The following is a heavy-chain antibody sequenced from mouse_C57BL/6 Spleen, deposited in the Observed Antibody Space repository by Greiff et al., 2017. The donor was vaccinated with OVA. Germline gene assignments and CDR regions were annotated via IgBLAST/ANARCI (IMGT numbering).Heavy chain of an antibody. V-gene: IGHV1-42*01. CDR3: ARRNYGSSPYWYFDV. CDR1: GYSFTGYY. D-gene: IGHD1-1*01. CDR2: INPSTGGT. Sequence: VQLQQSGPELVKPGASVKISCKASGYSFTGYYMNWVKQSPEKSLEWIGEINPSTGGTTYNQKFKAKATLTVDKYSSTAYIQLKSLTSEDSAVYSGARRNYGSSPYWYFDVWGTGTTVTVSS. J-gene: IGHJ1*03.